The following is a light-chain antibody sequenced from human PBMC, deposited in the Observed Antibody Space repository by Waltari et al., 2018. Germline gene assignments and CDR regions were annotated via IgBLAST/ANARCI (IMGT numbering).Light chain of an antibody. V-gene: IGLV8-61*01. J-gene: IGLJ3*02. CDR2: TTN. Sequence: QTVVTQEPSFSVCPGGTVTLPCGLSSGSVSTAYYPSWDQQTPGLPPRTLIHTTNTRSSGVPDRFSGSILGNKAALTITGALADDESDYYCVLYMGSGIWVFGGGTKLTVL. CDR1: SGSVSTAYY. CDR3: VLYMGSGIWV.